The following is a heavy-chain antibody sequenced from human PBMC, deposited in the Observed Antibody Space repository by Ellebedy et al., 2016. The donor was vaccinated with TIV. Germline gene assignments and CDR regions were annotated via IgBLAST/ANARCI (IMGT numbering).Heavy chain of an antibody. J-gene: IGHJ4*02. V-gene: IGHV3-11*01. D-gene: IGHD1-1*01. CDR1: GFSISDFY. CDR2: ISGDGRTT. CDR3: ARDRYNLRIFNY. Sequence: PGGSLRLSCAASGFSISDFYMSWIRQAPGKGREWVSSISGDGRTTNYADSVQGRFTVSRDNAKNSLYLQMNSLRAEDTAVYYCARDRYNLRIFNYWGQGSLVTVSS.